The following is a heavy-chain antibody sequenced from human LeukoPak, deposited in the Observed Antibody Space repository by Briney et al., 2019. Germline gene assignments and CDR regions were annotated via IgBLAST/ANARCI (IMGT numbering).Heavy chain of an antibody. D-gene: IGHD3-3*01. CDR2: INPNSGGT. CDR3: ARAKVLRFLEWLFPFDY. CDR1: GYTFTSYD. Sequence: ASVKVSCKASGYTFTSYDINWVRQATGQGLEWMGWINPNSGGTNYAQKFQGRVTMTRDTSISTAYMELSRLRSDDTAVYYCARAKVLRFLEWLFPFDYWGQGTLVTVSS. V-gene: IGHV1-2*02. J-gene: IGHJ4*02.